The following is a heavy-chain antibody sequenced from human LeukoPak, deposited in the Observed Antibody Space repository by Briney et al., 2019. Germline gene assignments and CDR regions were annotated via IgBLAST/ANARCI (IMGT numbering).Heavy chain of an antibody. V-gene: IGHV4-59*01. D-gene: IGHD6-13*01. CDR1: GGSISSYY. CDR2: IYYSGST. J-gene: IGHJ4*02. CDR3: ARVDGYSSGWYVDY. Sequence: SETLSLTCTVSGGSISSYYWSWLRQPPGKGLEWIGYIYYSGSTNYNPSLKSRVTISVDTSKNQFSLKLSSVTAADTAVYYCARVDGYSSGWYVDYWGQGTLVTVSS.